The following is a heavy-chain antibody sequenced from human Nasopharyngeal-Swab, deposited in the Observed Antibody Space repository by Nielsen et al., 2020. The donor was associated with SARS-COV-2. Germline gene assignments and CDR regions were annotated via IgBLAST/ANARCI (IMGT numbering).Heavy chain of an antibody. D-gene: IGHD6-19*01. Sequence: GGSLRLSCAASGFIFSTYTMNWVRQAPGKGLAWLSSIRSSTSYIYYADSVKGRFTISRDNAKNSLYLQMNSLRTEDTAVYYCATSGYSSGWIFWGQGTLVTVSS. V-gene: IGHV3-21*01. CDR2: IRSSTSYI. J-gene: IGHJ4*02. CDR3: ATSGYSSGWIF. CDR1: GFIFSTYT.